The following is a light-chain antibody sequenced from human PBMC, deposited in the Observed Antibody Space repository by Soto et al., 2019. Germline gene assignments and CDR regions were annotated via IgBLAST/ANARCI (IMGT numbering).Light chain of an antibody. CDR3: QQLNSDPPLT. J-gene: IGKJ4*01. CDR1: QGISSY. CDR2: AAS. Sequence: IQLTQSPSSLSASVGDRVTITCRASQGISSYLAWYQQKPGKAPKLLIYAASTLQSGVPSRFSGRGSGTDFTLTISSLQPEDFATYYCQQLNSDPPLTFGAGTKVEIK. V-gene: IGKV1-9*01.